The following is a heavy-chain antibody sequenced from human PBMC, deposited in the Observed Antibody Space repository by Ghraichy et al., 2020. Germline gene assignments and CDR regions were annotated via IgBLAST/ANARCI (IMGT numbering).Heavy chain of an antibody. J-gene: IGHJ4*02. CDR2: VYYGGSA. V-gene: IGHV4-59*01. CDR1: GASITSNH. CDR3: AGDLGLSL. Sequence: SETLSLTCTVSGASITSNHWSWIRQPPGKGLEWIGNVYYGGSATTNPALKSRVTISMDTSNNQYSLMLSSVTAAETAIYYCAGDLGLSLWGQGTLVTVSS.